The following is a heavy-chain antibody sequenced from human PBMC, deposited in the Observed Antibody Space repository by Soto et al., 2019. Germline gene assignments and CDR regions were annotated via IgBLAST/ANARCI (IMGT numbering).Heavy chain of an antibody. CDR2: IYWDDDK. CDR1: GFSLSTSGVG. V-gene: IGHV2-5*02. D-gene: IGHD6-13*01. Sequence: QITLKESGPTLVKPTQTLTLTCTFSGFSLSTSGVGVGWIRQPPGKALEWLALIYWDDDKRYSPSLKSRLTSTKDTSKNQVVLTMTNMDPVDTATYYCAHSLMIAAGEPYFDYWGQGTLVTVSS. J-gene: IGHJ4*02. CDR3: AHSLMIAAGEPYFDY.